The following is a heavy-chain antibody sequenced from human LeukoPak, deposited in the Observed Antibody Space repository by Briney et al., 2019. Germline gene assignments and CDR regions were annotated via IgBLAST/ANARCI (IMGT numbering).Heavy chain of an antibody. CDR2: IKQDGSGK. CDR3: AGGQGWLLDY. CDR1: GFTFSSYW. D-gene: IGHD2-15*01. Sequence: GGSLRLSCAGSGFTFSSYWMTWVRQAPGKGLEWVTNIKQDGSGKYYVDCVKGRFTISRDNAKNSLFLQMNSPRVEDTAVYYCAGGQGWLLDYWGQGTLVTVSS. J-gene: IGHJ4*02. V-gene: IGHV3-7*05.